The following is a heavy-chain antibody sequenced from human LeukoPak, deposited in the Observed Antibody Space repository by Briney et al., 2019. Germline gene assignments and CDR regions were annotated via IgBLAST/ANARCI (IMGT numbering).Heavy chain of an antibody. J-gene: IGHJ4*02. CDR1: GFTFDDYA. CDR2: ITWNSGSI. Sequence: PGRSLRLSCIASGFTFDDYATHWVRQAPGKGPEWVSSITWNSGSIGYADSVKGRFTISRDNAKNSLYLQMNSLRPEDTALFYCARDSRRQKLEYYFNFWGQGTLVTVSS. V-gene: IGHV3-9*01. CDR3: ARDSRRQKLEYYFNF.